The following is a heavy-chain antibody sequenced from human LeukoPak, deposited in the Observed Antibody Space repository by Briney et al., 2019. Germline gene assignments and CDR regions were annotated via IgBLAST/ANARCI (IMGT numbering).Heavy chain of an antibody. D-gene: IGHD3-16*01. Sequence: GGSLRLSCAASGFTFSDYGVHWVRQAPGKGLEWMAFIRYDGSNMYYAKSVKGRFTISRDNSKNTLYLQMNSLTAEDTAVYYCAKDRVIMIPSLPTDAFDVWGQGTMVTVSS. CDR1: GFTFSDYG. CDR2: IRYDGSNM. CDR3: AKDRVIMIPSLPTDAFDV. V-gene: IGHV3-30*02. J-gene: IGHJ3*01.